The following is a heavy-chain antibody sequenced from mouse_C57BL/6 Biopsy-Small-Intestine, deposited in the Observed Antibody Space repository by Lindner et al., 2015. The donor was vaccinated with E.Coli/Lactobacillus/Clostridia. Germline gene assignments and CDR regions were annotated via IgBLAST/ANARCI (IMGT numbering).Heavy chain of an antibody. CDR2: INPYYGYA. CDR3: AREGLRPFDY. CDR1: GYSFTGYN. D-gene: IGHD2-4*01. V-gene: IGHV1-39*01. J-gene: IGHJ2*01. Sequence: VQLQESGTELVKPGASVKISCKASGYSFTGYNMNWVKQSHGKSLEWIGNINPYYGYAFYNQNFKGKATLTVDKSSSTAYIQLNSLTSEDSAVYYCAREGLRPFDYWGQGTTLTVSS.